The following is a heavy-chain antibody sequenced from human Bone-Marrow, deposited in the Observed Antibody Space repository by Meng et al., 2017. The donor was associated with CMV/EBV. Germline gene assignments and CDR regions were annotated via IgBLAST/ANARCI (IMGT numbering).Heavy chain of an antibody. CDR1: GFTFSDYY. Sequence: LSLTCAASGFTFSDYYMSWIRQAPGKGPEWVSYISSSAGIIYYADSVKGRFTISRDNAKNSLYLQMNSLRAEDTAVYYCAATVVPAANFAFDIWGQGTMVTVSS. CDR2: ISSSAGII. D-gene: IGHD2-2*01. J-gene: IGHJ3*02. V-gene: IGHV3-11*01. CDR3: AATVVPAANFAFDI.